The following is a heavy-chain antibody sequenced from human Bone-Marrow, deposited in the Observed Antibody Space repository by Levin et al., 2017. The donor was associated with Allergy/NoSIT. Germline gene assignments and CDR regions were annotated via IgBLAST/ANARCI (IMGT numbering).Heavy chain of an antibody. J-gene: IGHJ4*02. Sequence: ASVKVSCKASGYTFTGYYMHWVRQAPGQGLEWMGRINPNSGGTNYAQKFQGRVTMTRDTSISTAYMELSRLRSDDTAVYYCARVFLFMQNRYYDSSGSHMGFDYWGQGTLVTVSS. CDR2: INPNSGGT. D-gene: IGHD3-22*01. CDR3: ARVFLFMQNRYYDSSGSHMGFDY. CDR1: GYTFTGYY. V-gene: IGHV1-2*06.